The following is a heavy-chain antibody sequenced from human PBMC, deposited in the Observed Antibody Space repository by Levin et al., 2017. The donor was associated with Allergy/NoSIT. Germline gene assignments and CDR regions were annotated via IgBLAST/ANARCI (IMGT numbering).Heavy chain of an antibody. V-gene: IGHV4-59*08. CDR2: IEYTGST. CDR3: TRHWGGDCYSGLD. J-gene: IGHJ4*02. D-gene: IGHD2-21*02. CDR1: GASISTHY. Sequence: PSETLSLTCSVSGASISTHYWTWFRQPPGKGLEWIGYIEYTGSTNYNPSVKSRVTMSLDTSKNQFSLKLSSVTAADTAVYYCTRHWGGDCYSGLDWGQGTLVTVSS.